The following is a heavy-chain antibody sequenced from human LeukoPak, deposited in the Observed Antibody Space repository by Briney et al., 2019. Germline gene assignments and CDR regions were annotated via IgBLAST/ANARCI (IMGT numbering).Heavy chain of an antibody. CDR1: GFTFSDYY. CDR3: ARDRGGPYYYYMDV. Sequence: PGGSLRLSCAASGFTFSDYYTSWIRQAPGKGLEWVSYISSSGSTIYYADSVKGSITISRDNAKNSLYLQMNSLRAEDTAVYYCARDRGGPYYYYMDVWGKGTTVTVSS. J-gene: IGHJ6*03. CDR2: ISSSGSTI. V-gene: IGHV3-11*04. D-gene: IGHD3-10*01.